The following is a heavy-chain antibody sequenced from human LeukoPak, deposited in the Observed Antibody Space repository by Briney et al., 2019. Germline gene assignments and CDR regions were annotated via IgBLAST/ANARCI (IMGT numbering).Heavy chain of an antibody. CDR3: ARGVGSSSGWYDWFDS. CDR2: ISAYNGDT. Sequence: ASVKVSCKPSDYTFSTYGINWVRQAPGQGLEWMGWISAYNGDTKYAQKLQGRVTMTTDTSTSTAYMELRSLRSDDTAVYYCARGVGSSSGWYDWFDSWGQGTLVTVSS. D-gene: IGHD6-19*01. V-gene: IGHV1-18*01. J-gene: IGHJ5*01. CDR1: DYTFSTYG.